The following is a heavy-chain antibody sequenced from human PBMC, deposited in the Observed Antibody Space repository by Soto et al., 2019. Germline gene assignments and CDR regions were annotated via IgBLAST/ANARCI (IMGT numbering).Heavy chain of an antibody. Sequence: QVQLVQSGAEVKKPGSSVKVSCKASGGTFSTYAITWVRQAPGQGLEWLGGIIPIFGTTDYARKFQGRVTITAAEPTSTVFIELSSLTSEDTAVYYCARGVGAYYVDYWGQGTLVTVSS. CDR3: ARGVGAYYVDY. CDR1: GGTFSTYA. D-gene: IGHD1-26*01. J-gene: IGHJ4*02. CDR2: IIPIFGTT. V-gene: IGHV1-69*01.